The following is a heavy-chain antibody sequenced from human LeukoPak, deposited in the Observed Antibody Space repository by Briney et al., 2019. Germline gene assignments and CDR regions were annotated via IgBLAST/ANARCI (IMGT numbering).Heavy chain of an antibody. J-gene: IGHJ6*02. CDR3: ARAMVRGARGGMDV. V-gene: IGHV3-7*01. D-gene: IGHD3-10*01. CDR1: GFTFSSYG. CDR2: IKQDGSEK. Sequence: GGSLRLSCAASGFTFSSYGMHWVRQAPGKGLEWVANIKQDGSEKYYVDSVKGRFTISRDNAKNSLYLQMNSLRAEDTAVYYCARAMVRGARGGMDVWGQGTTVTVSS.